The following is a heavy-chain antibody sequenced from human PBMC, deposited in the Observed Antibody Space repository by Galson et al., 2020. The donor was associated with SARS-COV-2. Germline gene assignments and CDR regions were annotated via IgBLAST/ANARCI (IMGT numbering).Heavy chain of an antibody. J-gene: IGHJ4*02. CDR1: GFTFNTPF. CDR3: TRVWSGAEDD. V-gene: IGHV3-72*01. CDR2: IRNKASSYTT. Sequence: GGSLRLSCIASGFTFNTPFMDWVRQAPGKGLEWVARIRNKASSYTTASAASVRGRFTISRDDSKNSVHLQAHSLKTEYTGVYYCTRVWSGAEDDWGQGTLVTVS. D-gene: IGHD3-16*01.